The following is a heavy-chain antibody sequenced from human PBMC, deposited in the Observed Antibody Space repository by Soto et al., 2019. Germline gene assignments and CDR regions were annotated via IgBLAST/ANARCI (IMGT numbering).Heavy chain of an antibody. CDR1: GFDFNTYG. CDR2: ISFVGGNQ. V-gene: IGHV3-30*18. D-gene: IGHD6-13*01. Sequence: QVQLVQSGGGVVQPGRSLRLSCAASGFDFNTYGLHWVRQAPGKGLAWVAGISFVGGNQDYADSVKGRFTIARDKSNNTLFLQMNSLGAEDTATYYCAKDSSITAAGSGGWFDPWGQGTLVIVSS. J-gene: IGHJ5*02. CDR3: AKDSSITAAGSGGWFDP.